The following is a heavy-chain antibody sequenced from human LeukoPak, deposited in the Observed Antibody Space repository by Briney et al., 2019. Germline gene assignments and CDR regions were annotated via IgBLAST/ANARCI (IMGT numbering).Heavy chain of an antibody. CDR1: GGTFSSYA. V-gene: IGHV1-69*13. J-gene: IGHJ4*02. D-gene: IGHD6-13*01. CDR2: IIPIFGTA. Sequence: ASVKVSCKASGGTFSSYAISWVRQAPGQGLEWMGGIIPIFGTANYAQKFQGRVTITADESTSTAYMELSSLRSEDTAVYYCAILRGGGAAVPYYFDYWGQGTLVTVSS. CDR3: AILRGGGAAVPYYFDY.